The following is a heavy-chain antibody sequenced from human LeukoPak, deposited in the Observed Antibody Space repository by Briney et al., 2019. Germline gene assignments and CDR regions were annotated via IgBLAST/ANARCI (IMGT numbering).Heavy chain of an antibody. D-gene: IGHD2-21*02. Sequence: PSETLSLTCTVSGGSLSSGSYYWSWLRQPPGKGLEWIGYIYYSGSTNYNPSLKSRVTISVDTTKNQFSLKLSSVTAADTAVYYCARDWEVVTAIGHAFDIWGQGTMVTVSS. J-gene: IGHJ3*02. V-gene: IGHV4-61*01. CDR2: IYYSGST. CDR1: GGSLSSGSYY. CDR3: ARDWEVVTAIGHAFDI.